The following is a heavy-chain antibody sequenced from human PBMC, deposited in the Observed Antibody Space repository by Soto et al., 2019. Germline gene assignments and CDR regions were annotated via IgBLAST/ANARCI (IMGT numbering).Heavy chain of an antibody. J-gene: IGHJ3*02. V-gene: IGHV5-51*01. CDR3: ARQDDSSGYRDPLDAFDI. Sequence: GESLKISCKGSGYSFTSYWIGWVRQMPGKGLEWMGIIYPGDPDTRYSPSFQGQVTISADKSISTAYLRWSSLKASDTAMYYCARQDDSSGYRDPLDAFDIWGQGTMVTVSS. CDR1: GYSFTSYW. CDR2: IYPGDPDT. D-gene: IGHD3-22*01.